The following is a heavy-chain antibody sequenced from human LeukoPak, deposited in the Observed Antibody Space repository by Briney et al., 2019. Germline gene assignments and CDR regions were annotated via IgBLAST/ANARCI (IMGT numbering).Heavy chain of an antibody. V-gene: IGHV1-18*01. CDR2: ISAYNGNT. CDR3: ARVVVVGAPKGDNFDY. D-gene: IGHD1-26*01. J-gene: IGHJ4*02. CDR1: GYTFTSYG. Sequence: ASVKVSCKASGYTFTSYGISWVRQAPGQGLERMGWISAYNGNTNYAQKLQGRVTMTTDTSTSTAYMELRSLRSDDTAVYYCARVVVVGAPKGDNFDYWGQGTLVTVSS.